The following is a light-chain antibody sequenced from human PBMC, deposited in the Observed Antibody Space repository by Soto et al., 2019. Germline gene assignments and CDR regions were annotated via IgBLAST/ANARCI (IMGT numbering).Light chain of an antibody. V-gene: IGKV3-20*01. CDR1: QSVNSSY. J-gene: IGKJ2*01. CDR3: QQYGRSPPMYT. CDR2: GTS. Sequence: DIVLTQSPGTLSLSPGERATLSCRASQSVNSSYLAWYQQKPGQAPRLLIYGTSSRATAIPDRFSGSGSGTDFTLTISRLEPEDFAXXYCQQYGRSPPMYTFGRGTKLEIK.